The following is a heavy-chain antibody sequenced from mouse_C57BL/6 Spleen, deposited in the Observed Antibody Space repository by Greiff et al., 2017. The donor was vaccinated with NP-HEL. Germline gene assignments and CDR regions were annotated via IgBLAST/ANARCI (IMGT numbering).Heavy chain of an antibody. D-gene: IGHD2-3*01. Sequence: QVQLKESGAELMKPGASVKLSCKATGYTFTGYWIEWVKQRPGHGLEWIGEILPGSGSTNYNEKFKGKATFTADTSSNTVYMQLSRLTPEDAAIDYCARRSGYYGGMAYWGQGTSVTVSA. V-gene: IGHV1-9*01. CDR1: GYTFTGYW. J-gene: IGHJ4*01. CDR3: ARRSGYYGGMAY. CDR2: ILPGSGST.